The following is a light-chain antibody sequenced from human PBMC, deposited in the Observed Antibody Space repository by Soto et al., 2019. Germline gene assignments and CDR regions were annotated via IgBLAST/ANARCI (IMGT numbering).Light chain of an antibody. CDR2: GAS. CDR1: HNINTI. V-gene: IGKV3-15*01. Sequence: EVVLTQSPATLSVSPGERATLSCRASHNINTILAWNQQKPGQAPRLLIYGASTRATGIPARFSGSGSGTEFALAITSLQSEDFAVYYCQQYNNWPITFGQGTRLEI. J-gene: IGKJ5*01. CDR3: QQYNNWPIT.